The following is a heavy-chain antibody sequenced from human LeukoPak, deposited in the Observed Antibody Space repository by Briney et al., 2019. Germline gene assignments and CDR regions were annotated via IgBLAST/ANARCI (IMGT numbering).Heavy chain of an antibody. CDR3: VQIPGGGY. D-gene: IGHD5-24*01. Sequence: GGSLRLSRAASGFTSSDYYMTWIRQPPGKGPEWISYISSSGGTTTYVDSVKGRFTISRDNSKNMVYLQLNSLRAEDTAIFYCVQIPGGGYWGQGTLVTVSS. CDR2: ISSSGGTT. V-gene: IGHV3-11*01. J-gene: IGHJ4*02. CDR1: GFTSSDYY.